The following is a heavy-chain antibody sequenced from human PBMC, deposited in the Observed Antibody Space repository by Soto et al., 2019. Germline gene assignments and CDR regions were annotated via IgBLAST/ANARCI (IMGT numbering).Heavy chain of an antibody. CDR2: IYYSGST. Sequence: SETLSLTCAVSGGSISGGGYYWIWIRHHPGKGLEWIGYIYYSGSTYYNPSLKSRVTISVDTSKNQFSLKLSSVTAADTAAYYCARDSTSTTGIDYWGQGTLVTVSS. CDR3: ARDSTSTTGIDY. D-gene: IGHD2-2*01. V-gene: IGHV4-31*11. CDR1: GGSISGGGYY. J-gene: IGHJ4*02.